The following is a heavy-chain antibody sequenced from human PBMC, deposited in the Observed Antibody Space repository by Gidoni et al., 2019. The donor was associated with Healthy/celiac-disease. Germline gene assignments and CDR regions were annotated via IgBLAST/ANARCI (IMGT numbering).Heavy chain of an antibody. CDR3: ARALNGSPYYYYGMDV. J-gene: IGHJ6*02. CDR1: GGSISSGGYS. CDR2: IYHSGST. Sequence: QLPLQESGSGLVTPSQTLSLTCAVSGGSISSGGYSWSWIRQPPGKGLEWIGYIYHSGSTYYNPSLKSRVTISVDRSKNQFSLKLSSVTAADTAVYYCARALNGSPYYYYGMDVWGQGTTVTVSS. D-gene: IGHD3-10*01. V-gene: IGHV4-30-2*01.